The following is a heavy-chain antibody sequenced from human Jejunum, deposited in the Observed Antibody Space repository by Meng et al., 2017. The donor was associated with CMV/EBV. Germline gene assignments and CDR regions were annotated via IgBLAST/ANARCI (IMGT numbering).Heavy chain of an antibody. D-gene: IGHD3-9*01. CDR2: VSGSGGTT. CDR1: GFTFSSYA. Sequence: SGFTFSSYAMSWVRQAPGKGLGWVSAVSGSGGTTYYADSVKGRFTISRDNSKNTLYLQMNSLRAEDTAVYYCAKGRALTGAYYFDYWGQGTLVTVSS. J-gene: IGHJ4*02. V-gene: IGHV3-23*01. CDR3: AKGRALTGAYYFDY.